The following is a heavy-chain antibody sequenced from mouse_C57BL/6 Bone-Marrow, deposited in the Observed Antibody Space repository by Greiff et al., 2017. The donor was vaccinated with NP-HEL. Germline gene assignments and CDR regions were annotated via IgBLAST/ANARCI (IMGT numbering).Heavy chain of an antibody. Sequence: QVQLQQPGAELVKPGASVKMSCKASGYTFTSYWITWVKQRPGQGLEWIGDIYPGSGSTNYNEKFKSKATLTVDTSSSTAYMQLSSLTSEDSAVYYCAREEGIYYYGSSYDWFAYWGQGTLVTVSA. J-gene: IGHJ3*01. V-gene: IGHV1-55*01. D-gene: IGHD1-1*01. CDR3: AREEGIYYYGSSYDWFAY. CDR2: IYPGSGST. CDR1: GYTFTSYW.